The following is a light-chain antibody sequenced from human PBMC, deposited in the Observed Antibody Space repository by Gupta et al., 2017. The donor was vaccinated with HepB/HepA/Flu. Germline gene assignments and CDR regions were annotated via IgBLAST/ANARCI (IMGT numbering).Light chain of an antibody. CDR3: HSYASSLSVEV. CDR2: GNT. CDR1: SSNIGAGYD. V-gene: IGLV1-40*01. Sequence: QSVLTHPPSVSWAPRQAVIISCTGSSSNIGAGYDVHWYQQLPGKAPKLLIYGNTNRPSGVPDRFSGSRSGNSASLAITGLQAEDEADYYCHSYASSLSVEVFGTGTKVTVL. J-gene: IGLJ1*01.